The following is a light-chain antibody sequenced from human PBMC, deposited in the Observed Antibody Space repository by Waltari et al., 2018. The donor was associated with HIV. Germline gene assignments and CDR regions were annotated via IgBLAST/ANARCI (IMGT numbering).Light chain of an antibody. V-gene: IGLV2-8*01. CDR3: SSYAGSSSFV. CDR2: DVN. CDR1: SNDVGGYNY. J-gene: IGLJ1*01. Sequence: QSALTQPPSASGSPGQSVTISCTGTSNDVGGYNYVSWYPQHPGKAPKLMIYDVNRRPSGVPVRCSGSKSVNTASLTVSELQAEDEADYFCSSYAGSSSFVFGTGTKVTVL.